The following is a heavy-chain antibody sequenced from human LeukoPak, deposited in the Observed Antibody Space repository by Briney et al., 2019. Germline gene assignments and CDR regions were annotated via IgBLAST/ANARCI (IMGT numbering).Heavy chain of an antibody. CDR3: ARVAGLQGGVPFDY. CDR2: IIPILGIA. V-gene: IGHV1-69*04. CDR1: GGTFSSYA. D-gene: IGHD2-8*02. Sequence: SVKVSCKASGGTFSSYAISWVRQAPGQGLEWMGRIIPILGIANYAQKFQGRVMITADKSTSTAYMELSSLRSEDTAVYYCARVAGLQGGVPFDYWGQGTLVTVSS. J-gene: IGHJ4*02.